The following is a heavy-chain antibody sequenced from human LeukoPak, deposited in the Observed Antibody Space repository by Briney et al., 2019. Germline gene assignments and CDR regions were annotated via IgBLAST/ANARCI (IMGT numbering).Heavy chain of an antibody. D-gene: IGHD4-17*01. CDR1: GYRSTTYW. V-gene: IGHV5-51*01. J-gene: IGHJ4*02. CDR3: ARRASGDQNFDY. CDR2: IYPGDPDT. Sequence: GESLKISCKGSGYRSTTYWIAWVRQMPGKGLEWMGIIYPGDPDTRYSPSFQGQVTISADKSINTAYLQWSSLKASDTAMYYCARRASGDQNFDYWGQGTLVTVSS.